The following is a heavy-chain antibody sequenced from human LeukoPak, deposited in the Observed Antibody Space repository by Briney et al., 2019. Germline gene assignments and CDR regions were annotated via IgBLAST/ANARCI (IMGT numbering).Heavy chain of an antibody. CDR3: ARERNFYYFDY. CDR2: ITGDCNYI. J-gene: IGHJ4*02. D-gene: IGHD3-3*01. V-gene: IGHV3-21*01. Sequence: GGSLRLSCAASGFTFSSYAMSWVRQAPGKGLEWVSSITGDCNYIFYADSVKGRFTISRDSAQNSLFLELNSLRGEDTAVYYCARERNFYYFDYWGQGALVTVSS. CDR1: GFTFSSYA.